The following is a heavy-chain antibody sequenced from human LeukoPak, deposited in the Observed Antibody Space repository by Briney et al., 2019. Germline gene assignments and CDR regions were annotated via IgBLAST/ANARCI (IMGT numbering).Heavy chain of an antibody. V-gene: IGHV7-4-1*02. D-gene: IGHD3-3*01. Sequence: GASVKVSCKASGYTFTSYAMNWVRQAPGQGLERMGWINTNTGNPTYAQGFTGRFVFSLDTSVSTAYLQISSLKAEDTAVYYCARDSTSNDFWSGYYAYYYYYYGMDVWGQGTTVTVSS. CDR1: GYTFTSYA. CDR3: ARDSTSNDFWSGYYAYYYYYYGMDV. J-gene: IGHJ6*02. CDR2: INTNTGNP.